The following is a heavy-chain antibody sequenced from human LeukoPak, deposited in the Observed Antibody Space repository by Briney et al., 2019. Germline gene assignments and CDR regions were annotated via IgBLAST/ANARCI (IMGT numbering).Heavy chain of an antibody. J-gene: IGHJ4*02. V-gene: IGHV3-23*01. CDR1: GFTFSSYA. CDR2: ISGSGGST. CDR3: AKVAIFGVVNEGGFDY. D-gene: IGHD3-3*01. Sequence: GGSLRLSCAASGFTFSSYAMSWVRQAPGEGLEWVSAISGSGGSTYYADSVKGRFTISRDNSKNTLYLQMNSLRAEDTAVYYCAKVAIFGVVNEGGFDYWGQGTLVTVSS.